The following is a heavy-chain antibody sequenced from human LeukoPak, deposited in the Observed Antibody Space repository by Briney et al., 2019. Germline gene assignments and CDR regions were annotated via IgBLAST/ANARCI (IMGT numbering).Heavy chain of an antibody. CDR1: GGSVSGYY. V-gene: IGHV4-4*09. J-gene: IGHJ4*02. CDR3: ARRAGDSSGIYFTYYFDY. D-gene: IGHD3-22*01. Sequence: TSETLSLTCTVSGGSVSGYYWSWIRQPAGKGLEWIGGVYTSGTTNYTPSLKSRVTISLDTSKNQFSLKLTSVTAADTAVYYCARRAGDSSGIYFTYYFDYWGQGTLVAVSS. CDR2: VYTSGTT.